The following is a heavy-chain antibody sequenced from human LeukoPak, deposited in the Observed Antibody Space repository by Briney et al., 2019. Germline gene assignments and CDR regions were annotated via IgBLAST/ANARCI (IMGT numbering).Heavy chain of an antibody. D-gene: IGHD6-13*01. V-gene: IGHV3-21*01. CDR1: GFTFSSYS. CDR3: ARDRRAGWFDP. CDR2: ISSSSSYI. J-gene: IGHJ5*02. Sequence: PGGSLRLSCAASGFTFSSYSMNWVRQAPGKGLEWVSSISSSSSYIYYADSVKGRFTISRDNAKSSLYLQMNSLRAEDTAVYYCARDRRAGWFDPWGQGTLVTVSS.